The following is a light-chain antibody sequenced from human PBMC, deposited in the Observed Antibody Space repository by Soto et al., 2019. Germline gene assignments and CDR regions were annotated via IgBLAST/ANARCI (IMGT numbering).Light chain of an antibody. CDR3: HQYGDSPPTT. Sequence: EIVLTQSPGTLSLSPGESATLSCRASQSVNSRFLAWYQHKPGQAPRLLIYAASTRATGIPDRFSGSASGTDFTLTISRLEPEDFAVYYCHQYGDSPPTTVGQGTKLEIK. CDR2: AAS. CDR1: QSVNSRF. J-gene: IGKJ2*01. V-gene: IGKV3-20*01.